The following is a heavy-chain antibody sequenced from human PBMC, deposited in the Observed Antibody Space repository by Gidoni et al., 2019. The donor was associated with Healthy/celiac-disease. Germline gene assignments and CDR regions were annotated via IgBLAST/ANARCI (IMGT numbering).Heavy chain of an antibody. CDR1: GGSISSSRYY. V-gene: IGHV4-39*01. Sequence: QLQLQESGPGLVKPSETLSLTCTVSGGSISSSRYYWGWIRQPPGKGLEWIGSIYYSGSTYYNPSLKSRVTISVDTSKNQFSLKLSSVTAADTAVYYCARFRVTIFGVVTPEIDYWGQGTLVTVSS. CDR3: ARFRVTIFGVVTPEIDY. D-gene: IGHD3-3*01. CDR2: IYYSGST. J-gene: IGHJ4*02.